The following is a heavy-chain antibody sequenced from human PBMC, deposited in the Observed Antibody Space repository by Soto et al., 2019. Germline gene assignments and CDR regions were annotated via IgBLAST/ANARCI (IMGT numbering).Heavy chain of an antibody. CDR2: INPNSGGT. CDR1: GYTFTGYY. CDR3: AGARPRYYGMDV. D-gene: IGHD6-6*01. Sequence: ASVKVSCKASGYTFTGYYMHWVRQAPGQGLEWMGWINPNSGGTNYAQKFQGRVTMTRDTSISTAYMELSRLRSDDTAVYYCAGARPRYYGMDVWGQGTTVTVSS. J-gene: IGHJ6*02. V-gene: IGHV1-2*02.